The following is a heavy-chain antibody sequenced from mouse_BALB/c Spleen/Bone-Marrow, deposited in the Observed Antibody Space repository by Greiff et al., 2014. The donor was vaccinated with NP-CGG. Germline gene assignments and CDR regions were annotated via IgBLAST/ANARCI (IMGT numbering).Heavy chain of an antibody. V-gene: IGHV1S137*01. J-gene: IGHJ2*02. CDR1: GYTFTNYL. Sequence: QVQLQQPGAELVRPGASVKISCKASGYTFTNYLIDWVKQSRGKGLEWIGIISTYYGGTTYNEKFKGKATMTVDKSSSTAYMQLASRSLASSASYFCASSGQDRNSLDYWGQGTSLTVSS. CDR3: ASSGQDRNSLDY. D-gene: IGHD3-3*01. CDR2: ISTYYGGT.